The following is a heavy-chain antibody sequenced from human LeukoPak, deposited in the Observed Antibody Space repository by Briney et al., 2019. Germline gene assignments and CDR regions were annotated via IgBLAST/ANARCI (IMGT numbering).Heavy chain of an antibody. CDR3: ARDQGLYDYLYMDV. V-gene: IGHV3-66*02. J-gene: IGHJ6*03. CDR1: GFTVSSNY. Sequence: GGSLRLSCTASGFTVSSNYMSWVRQAPGKGLEWVSVIYSGGSTYYADSVKGRFTISRDNSKNTLYLQMNSLRAEDTAVYYCARDQGLYDYLYMDVWGKGTTVTVSS. CDR2: IYSGGST. D-gene: IGHD5-12*01.